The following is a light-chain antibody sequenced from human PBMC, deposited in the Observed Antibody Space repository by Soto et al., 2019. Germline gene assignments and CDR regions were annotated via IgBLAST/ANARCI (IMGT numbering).Light chain of an antibody. Sequence: EIVLTQSPATLSLSPGERATLSCRASQSVSKYLAWYQQKPGQAPRLLIYNASNRATGIPVRFSGSGSGTAFTLTISSLEPEDFAVYYGQQLHNWPRTFGQGTKVEI. J-gene: IGKJ1*01. V-gene: IGKV3-11*01. CDR1: QSVSKY. CDR2: NAS. CDR3: QQLHNWPRT.